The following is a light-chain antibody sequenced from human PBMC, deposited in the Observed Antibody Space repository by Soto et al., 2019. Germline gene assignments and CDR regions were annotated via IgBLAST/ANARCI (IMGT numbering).Light chain of an antibody. CDR1: QSVSSK. CDR2: DAS. V-gene: IGKV3-15*01. CDR3: QQYHIWPSWT. J-gene: IGKJ1*01. Sequence: EIVLTQSPGTLSVSPGERATLSCRASQSVSSKLAWYQQKPGQPPRLLIYDASNRATGVPDRFIGSGSGTDFTLTISSLQSEDFAVYFCQQYHIWPSWTFGQGTKVDIK.